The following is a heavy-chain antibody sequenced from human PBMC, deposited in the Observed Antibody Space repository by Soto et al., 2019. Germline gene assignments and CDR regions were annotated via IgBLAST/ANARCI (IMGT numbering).Heavy chain of an antibody. CDR3: ASWPNSRASWYHSN. CDR1: GGTFSSYA. Sequence: QVQLVQSGAAVKKPGSSVKVSCKASGGTFSSYAISWVRQAPGQGLEWMGGIIPIFGTANYAQKFQGRVTITADKSTSTAYMGLSSLRSEDTAVYYCASWPNSRASWYHSNWGQGTLVTVSS. CDR2: IIPIFGTA. J-gene: IGHJ4*02. D-gene: IGHD6-13*01. V-gene: IGHV1-69*06.